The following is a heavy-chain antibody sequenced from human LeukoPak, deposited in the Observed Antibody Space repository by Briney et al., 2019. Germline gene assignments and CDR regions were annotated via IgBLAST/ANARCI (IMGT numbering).Heavy chain of an antibody. CDR1: GFTFSSYW. D-gene: IGHD4-17*01. V-gene: IGHV3-7*03. CDR3: AKTLHYGHYGKFDY. CDR2: IKQDGSEK. Sequence: QAGGSLRLSCAASGFTFSSYWMSWVRQAPGKGLEWVANIKQDGSEKYYVDSVKGRFTISRDNAKNSLYLQMNSLRAEDTAVYYCAKTLHYGHYGKFDYWGQGTLVTVSS. J-gene: IGHJ4*02.